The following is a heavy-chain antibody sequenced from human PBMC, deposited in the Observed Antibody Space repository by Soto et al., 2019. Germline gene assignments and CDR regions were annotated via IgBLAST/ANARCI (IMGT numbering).Heavy chain of an antibody. CDR3: AASLTAVVSSYTI. J-gene: IGHJ4*02. V-gene: IGHV3-64D*06. Sequence: GGSLRLSCSASGLTFSRYTMHWVRQAPGKGLEYVSAISSEGGNTYYADSVRGRFTISRDNSKNTLYLQVSSLRLEDTALYYCAASLTAVVSSYTIWGQGTPVTVSS. CDR2: ISSEGGNT. D-gene: IGHD4-4*01. CDR1: GLTFSRYT.